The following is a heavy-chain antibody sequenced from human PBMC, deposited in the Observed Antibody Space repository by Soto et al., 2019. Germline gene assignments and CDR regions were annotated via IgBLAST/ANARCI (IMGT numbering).Heavy chain of an antibody. V-gene: IGHV1-69*13. J-gene: IGHJ4*02. CDR2: IIPIFGTA. Sequence: SVKVSCKASGGTFSSYAISWLRQAPGQGLEWMGGIIPIFGTAIYAQKFQGRVTITADESTSTAYMELSSLRSEDTAVYYCAREDTAMGTFDYWGQGTLVTVSS. CDR3: AREDTAMGTFDY. CDR1: GGTFSSYA. D-gene: IGHD5-18*01.